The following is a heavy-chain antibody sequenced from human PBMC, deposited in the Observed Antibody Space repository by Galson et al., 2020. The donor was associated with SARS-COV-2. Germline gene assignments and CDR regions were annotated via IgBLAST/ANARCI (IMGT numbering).Heavy chain of an antibody. CDR2: IYSGGST. CDR1: GFTFSSYA. J-gene: IGHJ3*01. Sequence: GGSLRLSCAASGFTFSSYAMSWVRQAPGKGLEWVSVIYSGGSTYYADSVKGRFTISRDNSKNTLYLQMNSLRAEDTAVYYCAKDGWFGEFFLHWGQGTMVTVSS. CDR3: AKDGWFGEFFLH. V-gene: IGHV3-23*03. D-gene: IGHD3-10*01.